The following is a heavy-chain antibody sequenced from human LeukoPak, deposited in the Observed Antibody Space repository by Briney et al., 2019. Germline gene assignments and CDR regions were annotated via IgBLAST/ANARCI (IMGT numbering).Heavy chain of an antibody. J-gene: IGHJ5*02. CDR2: IYPADSDT. D-gene: IGHD2-15*01. V-gene: IGHV5-51*01. CDR3: AREGTAETATSNWFDP. Sequence: GESLKISCKASGYTFTAYWIAWVRQMPGKGLEWMGIIYPADSDTRYSPSFQGQVAISADESRSTAYLQWSSLKASDTATYYCAREGTAETATSNWFDPWGQGTLVTVSS. CDR1: GYTFTAYW.